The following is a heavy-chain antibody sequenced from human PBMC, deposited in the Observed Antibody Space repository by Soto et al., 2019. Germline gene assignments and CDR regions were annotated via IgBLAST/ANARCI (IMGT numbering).Heavy chain of an antibody. Sequence: SGGSLRLSCAASGFTVSSNYMSWVRQAPGKGLEWVSVIYSGGSTYYADSVKGRFTISRDNSKNTLYLQMNSLRAEDTAVYYCAREIVVPATKGKSMDVWGQGTTVTVSS. CDR1: GFTVSSNY. CDR3: AREIVVPATKGKSMDV. D-gene: IGHD2-2*01. CDR2: IYSGGST. V-gene: IGHV3-53*01. J-gene: IGHJ6*02.